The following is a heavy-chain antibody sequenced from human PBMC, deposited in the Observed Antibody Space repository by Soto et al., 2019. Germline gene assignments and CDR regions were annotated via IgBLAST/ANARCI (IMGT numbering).Heavy chain of an antibody. Sequence: SLKISCAASGFTFSDYYMSWIRQAPGKGLEWVSYISSSGSNIYYADSVKGRFTISRDNAKNSLYLQMNSLRAEDTAVYYCASKGLVGVYYYYYGMDVWGQGTTVTV. D-gene: IGHD1-26*01. V-gene: IGHV3-11*01. CDR3: ASKGLVGVYYYYYGMDV. CDR1: GFTFSDYY. J-gene: IGHJ6*02. CDR2: ISSSGSNI.